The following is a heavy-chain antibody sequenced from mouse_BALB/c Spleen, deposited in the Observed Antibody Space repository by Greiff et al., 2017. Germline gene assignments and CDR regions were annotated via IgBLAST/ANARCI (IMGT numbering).Heavy chain of an antibody. D-gene: IGHD1-1*01. CDR3: ARNPLGSSYWYFDV. Sequence: QVTLKVCGPGILQPSQTLSLTCSFSGFSLSTSGMSVGWIRQPSGKGLEWLAHIWWNDDKYYNPALKSRLTISKDTSNNQVFLKIASVVTADTATYYCARNPLGSSYWYFDVWGAGTTVTVSS. CDR1: GFSLSTSGMS. CDR2: IWWNDDK. J-gene: IGHJ1*01. V-gene: IGHV8-8*01.